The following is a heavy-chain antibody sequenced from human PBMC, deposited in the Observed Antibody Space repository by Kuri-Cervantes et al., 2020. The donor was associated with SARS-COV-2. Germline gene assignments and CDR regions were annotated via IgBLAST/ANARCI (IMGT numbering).Heavy chain of an antibody. CDR1: GFSLSTSGVG. D-gene: IGHD7-27*01. CDR2: IYWDDDT. CDR3: PHFHLGSTGDPLGFDY. J-gene: IGHJ4*02. Sequence: SGPTLVTPPQTLTLTCTFSGFSLSTSGVGVGWIRQPPGKALEWLAIIYWDDDTRYSSSLKSRLTITKDTSKNQVVLTMTNRDPVDPATYYCPHFHLGSTGDPLGFDYGGQGTLVTVSS. V-gene: IGHV2-5*02.